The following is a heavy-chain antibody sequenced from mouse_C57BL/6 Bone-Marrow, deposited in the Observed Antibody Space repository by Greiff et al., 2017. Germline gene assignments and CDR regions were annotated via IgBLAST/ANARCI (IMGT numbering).Heavy chain of an antibody. CDR2: IDPANGNT. J-gene: IGHJ4*01. V-gene: IGHV14-3*01. CDR3: AREGSGSWDEGYAMDY. D-gene: IGHD1-1*02. CDR1: GFNIKNTY. Sequence: EVKVVESVAELVRPGASVKLSCTASGFNIKNTYMHWVKQRPEQGLEWIGRIDPANGNTKYAPKFQGKATITADTSSNTAYLQLSSLTSEDTAIYYWAREGSGSWDEGYAMDYWGQGTSVTVSS.